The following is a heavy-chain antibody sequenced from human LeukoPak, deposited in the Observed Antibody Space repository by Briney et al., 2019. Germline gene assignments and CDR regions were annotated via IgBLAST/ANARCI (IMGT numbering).Heavy chain of an antibody. J-gene: IGHJ4*02. V-gene: IGHV1-18*01. CDR1: GYTFSNYG. D-gene: IGHD3-22*01. Sequence: ASVKVSCKASGYTFSNYGISWVRQAPGQGLEWLGWIIAYNGNTHYAQKLQGRVTLTTDTSTSTAYVEVRSLRSDDTAVYFCARVIPDYYDSSGYPLFFDYWGQGTLVTVSS. CDR3: ARVIPDYYDSSGYPLFFDY. CDR2: IIAYNGNT.